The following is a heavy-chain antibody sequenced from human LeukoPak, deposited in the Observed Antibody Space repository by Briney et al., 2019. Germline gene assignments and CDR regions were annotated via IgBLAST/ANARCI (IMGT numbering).Heavy chain of an antibody. Sequence: SETLSLTCTVSGGSISSTGYYWGWIRQPPGKGLEWIGSIYYSGSTFYNPSLKSRVTMSVDTSKNQFSLKLSSVTAADTAVYYCARWGDYSRRYNWFDPWGQGTLVIVSS. CDR2: IYYSGST. D-gene: IGHD4-11*01. CDR1: GGSISSTGYY. J-gene: IGHJ5*02. CDR3: ARWGDYSRRYNWFDP. V-gene: IGHV4-39*01.